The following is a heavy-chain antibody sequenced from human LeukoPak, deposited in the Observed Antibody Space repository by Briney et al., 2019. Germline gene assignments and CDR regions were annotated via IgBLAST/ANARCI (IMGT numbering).Heavy chain of an antibody. J-gene: IGHJ5*02. CDR2: INPNSGDT. D-gene: IGHD3-10*01. Sequence: GASVKVSCKASGYTXTDNYMHGVRQAPGQGLEWMGWINPNSGDTKYAQKFQGRVTMTRDTSLSTAYMEVSRLNYDDTAVYYCARYVPRGDWFDPWGQGTLVTVSS. V-gene: IGHV1-2*02. CDR3: ARYVPRGDWFDP. CDR1: GYTXTDNY.